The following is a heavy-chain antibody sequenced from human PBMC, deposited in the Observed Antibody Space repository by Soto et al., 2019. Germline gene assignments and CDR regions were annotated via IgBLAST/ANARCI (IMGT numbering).Heavy chain of an antibody. Sequence: SETLSLTCAVYGGSFSGYYWSWIRQPPGKGLEWIGEINHSGSTNYNPSLKSRVTISVDTSKNQFSLKLSSVTAADTAVYYCARAGIVVVPAASADWFDPWGQGTLVTVSS. CDR2: INHSGST. CDR1: GGSFSGYY. V-gene: IGHV4-34*01. D-gene: IGHD2-2*01. J-gene: IGHJ5*02. CDR3: ARAGIVVVPAASADWFDP.